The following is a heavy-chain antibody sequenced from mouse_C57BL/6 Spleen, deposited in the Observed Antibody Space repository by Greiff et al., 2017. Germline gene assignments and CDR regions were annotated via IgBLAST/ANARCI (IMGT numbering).Heavy chain of an antibody. Sequence: QVQLQQPGAELVKPGASVKLSCKASGYTFTSYWMHWVKQRPGQGLEWIGMIHPNSGSTNYNEKFKSKATLTVDKSSSTAYMQLSSLTSEDSAVYYCARWGYGSSYEAMDYGGQGTSVTVSS. CDR1: GYTFTSYW. CDR2: IHPNSGST. CDR3: ARWGYGSSYEAMDY. D-gene: IGHD1-1*01. J-gene: IGHJ4*01. V-gene: IGHV1-64*01.